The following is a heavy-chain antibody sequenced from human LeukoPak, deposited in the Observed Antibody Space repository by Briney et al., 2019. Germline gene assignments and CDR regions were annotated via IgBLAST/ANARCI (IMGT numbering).Heavy chain of an antibody. Sequence: PGRSLRLSCSASGFTFDDHAMHWVRQAPGKGLEWISGISWNSGSIGYADSVKGRFTISRDNAKNSLYLQTNSLRAEDTALYYCATRPTYYDFWSGYYHHPFDYWGQGTLVTVSS. CDR3: ATRPTYYDFWSGYYHHPFDY. J-gene: IGHJ4*02. D-gene: IGHD3-3*01. CDR2: ISWNSGSI. CDR1: GFTFDDHA. V-gene: IGHV3-9*01.